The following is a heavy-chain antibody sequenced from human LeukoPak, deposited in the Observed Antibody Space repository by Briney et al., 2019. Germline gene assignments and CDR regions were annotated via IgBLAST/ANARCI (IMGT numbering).Heavy chain of an antibody. Sequence: GGSLRLSCAASGFTFSSYAMHWVRQAPGKGLEWVAVISYDGSNKYYADFVKGRFTISRDNSKNTLYLQMNSLRAEDTAVYYCAVSEWELNWFDPWGQGTLVTVSS. J-gene: IGHJ5*02. V-gene: IGHV3-30*04. CDR2: ISYDGSNK. D-gene: IGHD1-26*01. CDR1: GFTFSSYA. CDR3: AVSEWELNWFDP.